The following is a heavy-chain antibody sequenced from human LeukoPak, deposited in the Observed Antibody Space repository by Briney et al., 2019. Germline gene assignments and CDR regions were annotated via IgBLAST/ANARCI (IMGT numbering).Heavy chain of an antibody. CDR2: ISWNSGSI. J-gene: IGHJ4*02. CDR3: AKDLGDLYGPFDY. Sequence: GGSLRLSCAASGFTFSSYAMSWVRQAPGKGLEWVSGISWNSGSIGYADSVKGRFTISRDNAKNSLYLQMNSLRAEDMALYYCAKDLGDLYGPFDYWGQGTLVTVSS. D-gene: IGHD3-10*01. CDR1: GFTFSSYA. V-gene: IGHV3-9*03.